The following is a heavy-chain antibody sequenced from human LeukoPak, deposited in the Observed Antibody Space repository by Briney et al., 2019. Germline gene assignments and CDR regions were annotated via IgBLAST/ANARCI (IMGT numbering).Heavy chain of an antibody. CDR1: GFTLSNFS. V-gene: IGHV3-21*06. J-gene: IGHJ4*02. CDR3: ARVLGHYSSGYD. Sequence: GGSLRLSCAASGFTLSNFSMNWVRQAPGKGLEWVSSISRSSVYIYNADSLKGRFSVSRDNAKNTLFLQMNSLRAEDTAVYYCARVLGHYSSGYDWGQGTLVTVSS. CDR2: ISRSSVYI. D-gene: IGHD6-19*01.